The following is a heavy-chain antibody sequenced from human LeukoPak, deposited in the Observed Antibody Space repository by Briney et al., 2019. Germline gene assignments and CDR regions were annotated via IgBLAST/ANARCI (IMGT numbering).Heavy chain of an antibody. Sequence: GGSLRLSCAASGFTFTSYWMSWVRQAPGKGLEWVANIKEDGSEKYYVDSVKGRFTISRDNAKNSLYLRMNSLRAEDTAVYYCTARDYGSEYYYGMDVWGQGTTVTVSS. CDR3: TARDYGSEYYYGMDV. J-gene: IGHJ6*02. CDR2: IKEDGSEK. V-gene: IGHV3-7*01. CDR1: GFTFTSYW. D-gene: IGHD4-17*01.